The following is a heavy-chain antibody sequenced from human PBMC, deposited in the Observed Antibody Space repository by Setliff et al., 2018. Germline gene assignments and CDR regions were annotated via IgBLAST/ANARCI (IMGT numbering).Heavy chain of an antibody. D-gene: IGHD3-10*01. CDR3: AKNGFGVVALGVNNWFDP. CDR1: GFTFSTYE. V-gene: IGHV3-48*03. Sequence: GGSLRLSCAASGFTFSTYEMNWVRQAPRKGLEWVSYISSDGSTVFYADSVKGRFTVSRDNAKNSLYLQMNSLRAEDTAVYYCAKNGFGVVALGVNNWFDPWGQGTLVTVSS. J-gene: IGHJ5*02. CDR2: ISSDGSTV.